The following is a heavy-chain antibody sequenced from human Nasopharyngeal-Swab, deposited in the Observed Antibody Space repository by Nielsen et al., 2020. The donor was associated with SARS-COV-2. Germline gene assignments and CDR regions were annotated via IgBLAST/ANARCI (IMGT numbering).Heavy chain of an antibody. CDR2: INHSGST. D-gene: IGHD6-13*01. CDR1: GGSFSGYY. Sequence: SCAVYGGSFSGYYWSRIRQPPGKGLEWIGEINHSGSTNYNPSLKSRVTISVDTSKNQFSLKLSSVTAADTAVYYCSAAGGNYWGQGTLVTVSS. J-gene: IGHJ4*02. V-gene: IGHV4-34*01. CDR3: SAAGGNY.